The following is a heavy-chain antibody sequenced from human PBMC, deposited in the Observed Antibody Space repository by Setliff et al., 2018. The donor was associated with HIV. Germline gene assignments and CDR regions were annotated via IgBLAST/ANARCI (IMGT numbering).Heavy chain of an antibody. CDR1: GGSISFGCYY. CDR2: MHTSGST. V-gene: IGHV4-61*02. Sequence: PSETLSLTCTVSGGSISFGCYYWSWIRQPAGKGLEWIGRMHTSGSTSYNPSLKSRVTISTDTSKNQFSLELTSVIAADTAVYYCAREECTSWPRVYYWGQGALVTVSS. D-gene: IGHD6-13*01. CDR3: AREECTSWPRVYY. J-gene: IGHJ4*02.